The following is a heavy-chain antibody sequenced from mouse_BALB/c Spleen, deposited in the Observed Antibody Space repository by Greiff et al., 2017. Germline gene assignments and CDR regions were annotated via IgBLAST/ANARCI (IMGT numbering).Heavy chain of an antibody. CDR2: ISYSGST. Sequence: EVQRVESGPGLVKPSQSLSLTCTVTGYSITSDYAWNWIRQFPGNKLEWMGYISYSGSTSYNPSLKSRISITRDTSKNQFFLQLNSVTTEDTATYYCARNYGSSFAWFAYWGQGTLVTVSA. D-gene: IGHD1-1*01. CDR3: ARNYGSSFAWFAY. J-gene: IGHJ3*01. V-gene: IGHV3-2*02. CDR1: GYSITSDYA.